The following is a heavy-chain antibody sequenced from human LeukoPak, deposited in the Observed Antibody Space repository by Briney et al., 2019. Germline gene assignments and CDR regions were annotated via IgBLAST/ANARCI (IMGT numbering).Heavy chain of an antibody. CDR1: EFIFSDYY. D-gene: IGHD3-10*01. CDR2: ISHNGNTI. Sequence: GGSLRLSCAASEFIFSDYYMSWIRQAPGKGLEWVSYISHNGNTIYYADSVKGRFTISRDNAKNSLYLQMNSLRAEDTAVYYCARGASPNYFGSGAFDYWGQGTLVTVSS. V-gene: IGHV3-11*01. CDR3: ARGASPNYFGSGAFDY. J-gene: IGHJ4*02.